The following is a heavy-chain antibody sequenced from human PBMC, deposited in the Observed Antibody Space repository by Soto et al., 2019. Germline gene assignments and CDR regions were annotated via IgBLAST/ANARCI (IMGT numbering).Heavy chain of an antibody. D-gene: IGHD3-10*01. Sequence: EVQLVESGGGLVQPGGSLRLSCAGSGFRFNSYSMTWVRQAPGKGLEWISYISSGSDIIFYADSLKGRFTISRDNAKNTLYLQIHSLRDEDTAMYYCAREGTSGGNWFAYWGQGVLVTVSS. CDR2: ISSGSDII. CDR1: GFRFNSYS. J-gene: IGHJ4*02. V-gene: IGHV3-48*02. CDR3: AREGTSGGNWFAY.